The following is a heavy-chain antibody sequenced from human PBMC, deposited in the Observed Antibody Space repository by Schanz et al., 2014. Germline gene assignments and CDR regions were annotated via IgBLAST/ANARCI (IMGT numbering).Heavy chain of an antibody. V-gene: IGHV3-64*04. CDR1: GFTFSTFA. D-gene: IGHD3-10*02. CDR3: AKNQYDDVDLSSFYFDF. CDR2: ISNNGDST. Sequence: VQLVESGGDLVQPGGSLRLSCSASGFTFSTFAMHWVRQAPGKGLEYISAISNNGDSTYYADSVKGRFTISRDNSKNTLYLQMNSLRAEDTAIYYCAKNQYDDVDLSSFYFDFWGQGTLVTVSS. J-gene: IGHJ4*02.